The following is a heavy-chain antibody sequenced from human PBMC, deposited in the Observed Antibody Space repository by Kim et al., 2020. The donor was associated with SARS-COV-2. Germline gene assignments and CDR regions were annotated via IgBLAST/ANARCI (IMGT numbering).Heavy chain of an antibody. CDR1: RFAFSSCE. CDR2: ISAGGSTI. D-gene: IGHD3-3*01. CDR3: ARGRFLEGSMDV. V-gene: IGHV3-48*03. Sequence: WGSLRLSCAASRFAFSSCEMNWVRQAPGKGLEWVSSISAGGSTINYAGSVKGRFTTSRDNAKNSLYLQMNSLRAEDTAFYYCARGRFLEGSMDVWGQGTTVTVSS. J-gene: IGHJ6*02.